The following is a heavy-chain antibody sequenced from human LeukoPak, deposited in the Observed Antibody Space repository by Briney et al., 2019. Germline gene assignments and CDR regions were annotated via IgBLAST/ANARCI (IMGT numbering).Heavy chain of an antibody. CDR2: IIPIFGTA. V-gene: IGHV1-69*13. Sequence: SVKVSCKASGGTFSSYAIGWVRQAPGQGLEWMGGIIPIFGTANYAQKFQGRVTITADESTSAAYMELSSLRSEDTAVYYCARQGEYYDFWSGYKKHYYYYYMDVWGKGTTVTVSS. CDR1: GGTFSSYA. CDR3: ARQGEYYDFWSGYKKHYYYYYMDV. D-gene: IGHD3-3*01. J-gene: IGHJ6*03.